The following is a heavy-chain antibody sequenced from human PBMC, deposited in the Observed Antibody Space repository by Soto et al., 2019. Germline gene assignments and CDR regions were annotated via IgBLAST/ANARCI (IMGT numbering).Heavy chain of an antibody. Sequence: MPLVQSGPEVKKPGTSVKVSCKASGFTFTSSAMQWVRQARGQRLEWIGWIVVGSGNTNYAQKFQERVTITRDMSTSRAYMELSSLRSEDTAVYYCAAERWLRYYYCGMDVWGQGTTVTVSS. CDR1: GFTFTSSA. CDR2: IVVGSGNT. J-gene: IGHJ6*02. CDR3: AAERWLRYYYCGMDV. D-gene: IGHD5-12*01. V-gene: IGHV1-58*02.